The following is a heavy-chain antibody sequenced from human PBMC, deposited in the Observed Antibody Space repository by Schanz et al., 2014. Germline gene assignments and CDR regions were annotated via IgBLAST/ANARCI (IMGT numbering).Heavy chain of an antibody. CDR2: ISPYNGNT. V-gene: IGHV1-18*01. CDR1: GYTFTSYG. CDR3: VRVPSRDVSFDR. D-gene: IGHD3-16*01. Sequence: QVQLVQSGAEMKKPGASVKVSCKASGYTFTSYGISWVRQAPGQGLEWMGWISPYNGNTNYAQKLQGRVTMTADATTSSAYMDLRSLRSDDAAHYYCVRVPSRDVSFDRWGRGTLVTVSS. J-gene: IGHJ2*01.